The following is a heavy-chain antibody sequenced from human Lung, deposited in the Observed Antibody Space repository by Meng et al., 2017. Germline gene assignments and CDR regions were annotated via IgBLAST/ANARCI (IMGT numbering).Heavy chain of an antibody. CDR1: GGSISSYNW. D-gene: IGHD2-21*01. CDR3: TKNDFYCLGY. J-gene: IGHJ4*02. V-gene: IGHV4-4*02. Sequence: QVPLQDAGRVMWHSSGTRSLTRAVSGGSISSYNWWSWVRQPPGKGLEWIREIYHSGSINYNPSLKRRITISVDKPKNQFSLTLSSVTAADTAVYYCTKNDFYCLGYWGQGTLVTVSS. CDR2: IYHSGSI.